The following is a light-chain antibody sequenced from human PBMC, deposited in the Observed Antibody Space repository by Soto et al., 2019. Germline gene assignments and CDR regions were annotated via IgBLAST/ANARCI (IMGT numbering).Light chain of an antibody. V-gene: IGKV1-5*01. CDR2: DAS. CDR3: QQYNSYPWT. Sequence: EIQMTQSPSTLSASVGDRVTITCRASQSLSSWLAWYQQKPRKAPKLLIYDASSLESGAPSRFSGSGSGTEFTLTISSLQPDDFATYCCQQYNSYPWTFGQGTKLEIK. CDR1: QSLSSW. J-gene: IGKJ2*02.